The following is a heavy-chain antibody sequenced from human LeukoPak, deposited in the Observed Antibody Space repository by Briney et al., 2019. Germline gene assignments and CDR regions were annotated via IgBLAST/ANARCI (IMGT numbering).Heavy chain of an antibody. J-gene: IGHJ6*04. CDR2: INPNSGGT. CDR1: GYTFTGYY. D-gene: IGHD2-2*01. V-gene: IGHV1-2*02. CDR3: ARAPSLYCSSTSCYLLDV. Sequence: ASVKVSCKASGYTFTGYYMLWVRQAPGQGLEWMGWINPNSGGTNYAQKFQGRVTMTRDTSISTAYMELSRLRSDDTAVYYCARAPSLYCSSTSCYLLDVWGKGTTVTVSS.